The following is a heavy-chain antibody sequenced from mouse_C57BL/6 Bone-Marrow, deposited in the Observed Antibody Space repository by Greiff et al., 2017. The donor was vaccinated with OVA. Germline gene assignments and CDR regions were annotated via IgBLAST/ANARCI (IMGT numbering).Heavy chain of an antibody. CDR2: ISDGGSYT. V-gene: IGHV5-4*01. Sequence: EVKLMESGGGLVKPGGSLKLSCAASGFTFSSYAMSWVRQTPEKRLEWVATISDGGSYTYYPDNVKGRFTISRDNAKNNLYLQMSHLKSEDTAMYYCARDTVVGGYLGVWGTGTTVTVSS. D-gene: IGHD1-1*01. J-gene: IGHJ1*03. CDR3: ARDTVVGGYLGV. CDR1: GFTFSSYA.